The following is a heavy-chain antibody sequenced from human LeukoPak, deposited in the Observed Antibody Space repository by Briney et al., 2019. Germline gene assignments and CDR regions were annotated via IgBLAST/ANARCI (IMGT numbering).Heavy chain of an antibody. CDR1: GGSISSYT. D-gene: IGHD6-19*01. CDR3: ARGGSGWYQEYYYYYMDV. CDR2: IYPRGTT. Sequence: SETLSLTCTVSGGSISSYTWSWLRRPAGKGLEWIGLIYPRGTTNYNPSLKRRVTMSIDKSKKQFSLKLTSVTAADTAVYYCARGGSGWYQEYYYYYMDVWGKGTTVTVSS. J-gene: IGHJ6*03. V-gene: IGHV4-4*07.